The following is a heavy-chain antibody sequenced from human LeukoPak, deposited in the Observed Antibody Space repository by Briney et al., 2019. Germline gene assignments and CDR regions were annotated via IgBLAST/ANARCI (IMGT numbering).Heavy chain of an antibody. CDR2: VIPVFGTS. J-gene: IGHJ5*02. CDR1: GGTFRTSG. V-gene: IGHV1-69*13. D-gene: IGHD2-21*01. Sequence: ASVKVSCKASGGTFRTSGVNWVRQAPGQRLEWVGCVIPVFGTSNYAEKSQDRVTITADESTSTAYMELRSLRSEDTAVYYCATSENPVAIPITWGQGTLVSVSS. CDR3: ATSENPVAIPIT.